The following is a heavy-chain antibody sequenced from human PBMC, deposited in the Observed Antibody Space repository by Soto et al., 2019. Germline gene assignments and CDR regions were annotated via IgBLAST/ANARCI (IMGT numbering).Heavy chain of an antibody. CDR2: INHSGST. J-gene: IGHJ6*02. D-gene: IGHD2-21*01. V-gene: IGHV4-34*01. Sequence: SETLSLTCAVYGGSFSGYYWSWIRQPPGKGLERIGEINHSGSTNYNPSLKSRVTISIDTSKNQFSLKLSSVTAADTAVYFCARVVDCGGDCYYGMDVWGQGTTVTVSS. CDR3: ARVVDCGGDCYYGMDV. CDR1: GGSFSGYY.